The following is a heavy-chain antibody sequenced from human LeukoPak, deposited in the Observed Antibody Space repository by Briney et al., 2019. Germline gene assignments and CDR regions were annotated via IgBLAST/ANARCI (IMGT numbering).Heavy chain of an antibody. Sequence: GGSLRLSCAASGFTFSNYAMNWVRQAPGKGLEWVSSIGTRSTSIYYADSVKGRFTISRDNAKNSLYLQMNSLTIEDTAMYYCAREHVEGFDYWGQGTLVTVSS. CDR1: GFTFSNYA. D-gene: IGHD5-24*01. CDR3: AREHVEGFDY. V-gene: IGHV3-21*01. CDR2: IGTRSTSI. J-gene: IGHJ4*02.